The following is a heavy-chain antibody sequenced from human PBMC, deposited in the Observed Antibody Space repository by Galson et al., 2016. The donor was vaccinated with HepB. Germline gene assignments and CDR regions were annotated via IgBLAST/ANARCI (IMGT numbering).Heavy chain of an antibody. CDR2: ISDDGSVK. CDR3: AGLEQKMDLYFQH. Sequence: SLRLSCAASGFAFSRYGLHWVRQAPGRGLEWVAVISDDGSVKFYIDSVKGRFTISRDNSKNTLYLQMDSLRTEDTAVYYCAGLEQKMDLYFQHWGQGTLVTASS. CDR1: GFAFSRYG. D-gene: IGHD6-13*01. J-gene: IGHJ1*01. V-gene: IGHV3-30*03.